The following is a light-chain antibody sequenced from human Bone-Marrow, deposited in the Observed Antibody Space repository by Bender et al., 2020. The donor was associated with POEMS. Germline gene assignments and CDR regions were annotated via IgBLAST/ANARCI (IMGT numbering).Light chain of an antibody. Sequence: SYVLTQPPSVSVAPGQTARIPCGGNQIGNKAVHWYQQKPGQAPIMVVYDVSKRPSGVSNRFSGSKSGNTASLTISGLQAEDEADYYCSSYTRSATVVFGGGTKLTVL. V-gene: IGLV3-21*02. J-gene: IGLJ2*01. CDR2: DVS. CDR3: SSYTRSATVV. CDR1: QIGNKA.